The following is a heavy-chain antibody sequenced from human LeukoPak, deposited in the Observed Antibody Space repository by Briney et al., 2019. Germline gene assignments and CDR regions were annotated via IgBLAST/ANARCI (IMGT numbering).Heavy chain of an antibody. V-gene: IGHV3-33*01. CDR3: ARDAGQQRVRYYFDY. Sequence: PGGSLRLSCAASGFTFSSYGMHWVRQAPSKGLEWAAVIWYDGSNKYYADSVKGRFTISRDNSKNTLYLQMNSLRAEDTAVYYCARDAGQQRVRYYFDYWGQGTLVTVSS. D-gene: IGHD4-17*01. CDR2: IWYDGSNK. J-gene: IGHJ4*02. CDR1: GFTFSSYG.